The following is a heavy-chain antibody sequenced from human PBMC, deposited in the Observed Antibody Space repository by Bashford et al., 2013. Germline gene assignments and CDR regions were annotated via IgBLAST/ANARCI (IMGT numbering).Heavy chain of an antibody. CDR2: IYYSGST. D-gene: IGHD2-2*01. Sequence: SETLSLTCTVSGGSISSSSYYWGWIRQPPGKGLEWIGSIYYSGSTYYNPSLKSRVTISVDTSKNQFSLKLSSVTAADTAVYYCARLIPYVVVPAAGKYNWFDPWGQGTLVTVSS. J-gene: IGHJ5*02. V-gene: IGHV4-39*01. CDR1: GGSISSSSYY. CDR3: ARLIPYVVVPAAGKYNWFDP.